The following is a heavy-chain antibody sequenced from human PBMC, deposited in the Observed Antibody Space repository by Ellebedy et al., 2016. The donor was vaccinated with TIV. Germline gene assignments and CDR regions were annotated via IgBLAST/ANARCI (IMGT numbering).Heavy chain of an antibody. Sequence: GGSLRLSCSASGFTFSSYAMHWVRQAPGKGLEYVSAISSNGGSTYYADSVKGRFTISRDNSKNTLYLQMSSLRAEDTAVYYCARGRGYAHQGLNFDYWGQGTLVTVSS. D-gene: IGHD2-2*01. J-gene: IGHJ4*02. CDR2: ISSNGGST. V-gene: IGHV3-64D*09. CDR3: ARGRGYAHQGLNFDY. CDR1: GFTFSSYA.